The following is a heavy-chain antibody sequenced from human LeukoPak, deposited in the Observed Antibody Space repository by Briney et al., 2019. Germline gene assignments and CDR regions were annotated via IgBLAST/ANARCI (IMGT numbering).Heavy chain of an antibody. CDR3: ARDPYDILTGYSRVGFDY. D-gene: IGHD3-9*01. Sequence: ASVKVSCKASGGTFSSYAISWVRQAPGQGLEWMGRIIPILGIANYAQKFQGRVTITADKSTSTAYMELSSLRSEDTAVYYRARDPYDILTGYSRVGFDYWGQGTLVTVSS. CDR1: GGTFSSYA. V-gene: IGHV1-69*04. J-gene: IGHJ4*02. CDR2: IIPILGIA.